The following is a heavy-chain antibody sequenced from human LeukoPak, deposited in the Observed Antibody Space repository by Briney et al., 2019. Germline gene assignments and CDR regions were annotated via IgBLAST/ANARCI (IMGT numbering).Heavy chain of an antibody. CDR2: IYASGST. D-gene: IGHD5-18*01. J-gene: IGHJ5*02. Sequence: SETLSLTCTVSGGSISSYYWSWLRQSAGKGLEWIGRIYASGSTTYNPSLKSRVTMSAETSKNQFSLKLRSVTAADTAVYYCARTVDTPGWFDPWGQGTLVTVSS. V-gene: IGHV4-4*07. CDR1: GGSISSYY. CDR3: ARTVDTPGWFDP.